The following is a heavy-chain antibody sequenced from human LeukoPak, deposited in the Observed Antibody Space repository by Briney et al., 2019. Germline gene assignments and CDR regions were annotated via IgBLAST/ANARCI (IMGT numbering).Heavy chain of an antibody. CDR3: ATPYSGGYHGLDI. CDR2: IYYSGST. J-gene: IGHJ3*02. D-gene: IGHD1-26*01. CDR1: GGSISSSTCY. Sequence: PSETLSLTCTVSGGSISSSTCYWGWIRQPPGKGLEWIGSIYYSGSTYYNPSLKSRVTISVDTSKNQFSLKLNSVTAADTAVYYCATPYSGGYHGLDIWGQGTMVTVSS. V-gene: IGHV4-39*01.